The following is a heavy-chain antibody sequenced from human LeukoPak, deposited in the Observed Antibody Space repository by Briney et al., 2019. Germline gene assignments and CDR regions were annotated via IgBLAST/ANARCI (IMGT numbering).Heavy chain of an antibody. Sequence: ASMKVSCKASGYTFTSYAMHWVRQAPGQRLEWMGWINAGDGNTKYSQKFQGRVTITRDTSASTAYMELTSLRSEDTAVYYCARDPDYYGSGSSPYFYYGMDVWGQGTTVTVSS. CDR2: INAGDGNT. V-gene: IGHV1-3*01. CDR3: ARDPDYYGSGSSPYFYYGMDV. J-gene: IGHJ6*02. D-gene: IGHD3-10*01. CDR1: GYTFTSYA.